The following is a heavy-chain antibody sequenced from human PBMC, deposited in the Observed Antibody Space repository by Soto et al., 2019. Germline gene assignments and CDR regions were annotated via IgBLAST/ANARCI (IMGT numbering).Heavy chain of an antibody. CDR3: ARGRSHEVAFDI. CDR2: IYYSGST. D-gene: IGHD1-26*01. J-gene: IGHJ3*02. Sequence: QVQLQESGPGLVKPSQTLSLTCTVSGGSISSGGYYWSWIRQHPGKGLEWIGYIYYSGSTYYNPSLKSRVTISVDTSKTQFSLKLSSVTAADTAVYYCARGRSHEVAFDIWGQGTMVTVSS. CDR1: GGSISSGGYY. V-gene: IGHV4-31*03.